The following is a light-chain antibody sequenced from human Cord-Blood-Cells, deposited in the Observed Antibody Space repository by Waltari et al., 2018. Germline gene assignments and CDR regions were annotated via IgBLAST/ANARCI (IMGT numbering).Light chain of an antibody. CDR2: YDS. CDR3: QVWDSSSDLWV. CDR1: NIGSKS. V-gene: IGLV3-21*04. J-gene: IGLJ3*02. Sequence: SYVLTQPPSVSVAPGKTARITCGGNNIGSKSVHWYQQKPGQAPVLVIYYDSDRPSGIPELFSGSTSGNTATLTISRVEAGDEADYYCQVWDSSSDLWVFGGGTKLTVL.